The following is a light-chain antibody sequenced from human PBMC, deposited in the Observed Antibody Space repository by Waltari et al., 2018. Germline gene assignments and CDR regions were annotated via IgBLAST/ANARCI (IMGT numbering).Light chain of an antibody. Sequence: IQLTQSPSTLSASIGDTVTITCRASQDINTWLAWYQQRPGKAPNLLIYKESYLESGVPSRFSGSGSGTEFTLTISSLQPDDFATYFCQQYESYWTFGQGTKVEMK. J-gene: IGKJ1*01. CDR3: QQYESYWT. CDR2: KES. V-gene: IGKV1-5*03. CDR1: QDINTW.